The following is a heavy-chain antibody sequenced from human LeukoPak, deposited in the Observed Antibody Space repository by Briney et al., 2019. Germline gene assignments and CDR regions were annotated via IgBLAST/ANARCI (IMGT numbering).Heavy chain of an antibody. D-gene: IGHD6-13*01. CDR1: GFTFSTYW. V-gene: IGHV3-74*01. J-gene: IGHJ4*02. Sequence: QPGGSLRLSCAASGFTFSTYWMHWVRQAPGKGLVWVSRINTDGSTTTYADSVKGRFTISRDNAKNTLYLQMNSLRDEDTAVYYCARGAAGFHYFDYWGQGTPVTVSS. CDR2: INTDGSTT. CDR3: ARGAAGFHYFDY.